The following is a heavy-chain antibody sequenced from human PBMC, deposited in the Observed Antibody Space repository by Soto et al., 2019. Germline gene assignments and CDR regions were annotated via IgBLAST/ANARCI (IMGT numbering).Heavy chain of an antibody. Sequence: GASVKVSCKASGYTFTGYYMHWVRQAPGQGLEWMGRINPNSGGTNYAQKFQGRVTMTRDTSISTAYMELSRLRSDDTAVYYCARVSLRFLEWLLYESAFDIWGQGTMVTVSS. V-gene: IGHV1-2*06. J-gene: IGHJ3*02. D-gene: IGHD3-3*01. CDR3: ARVSLRFLEWLLYESAFDI. CDR2: INPNSGGT. CDR1: GYTFTGYY.